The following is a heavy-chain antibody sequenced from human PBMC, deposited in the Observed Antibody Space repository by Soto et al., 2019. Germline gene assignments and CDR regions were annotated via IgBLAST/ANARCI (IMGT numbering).Heavy chain of an antibody. D-gene: IGHD6-13*01. CDR1: GGSISSYY. J-gene: IGHJ3*02. CDR3: ARIATSSSWYGGRAFDI. CDR2: IYYSGST. V-gene: IGHV4-59*01. Sequence: TSETLSLTCTVSGGSISSYYWSWIRQPPGKGLEWIGYIYYSGSTNYNPSLKSRVTISVDTSKNQFSLKLSSVTAADTAVYYCARIATSSSWYGGRAFDIWGQGTMVTVSS.